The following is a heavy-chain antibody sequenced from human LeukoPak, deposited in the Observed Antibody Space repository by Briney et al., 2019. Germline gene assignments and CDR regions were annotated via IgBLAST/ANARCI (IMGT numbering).Heavy chain of an antibody. CDR3: ARHRTCTSCLFRYGVDV. CDR1: GGSFSGYY. D-gene: IGHD2-2*01. J-gene: IGHJ6*02. V-gene: IGHV4-34*01. Sequence: SETLSLTCAVYGGSFSGYYWSWIRQPPGKGLEWIGEINHSGSTNYNSSLKSRVTISVDTSKNQFSLKLSSVTAADTAVYYCARHRTCTSCLFRYGVDVWGQGTTVTVSS. CDR2: INHSGST.